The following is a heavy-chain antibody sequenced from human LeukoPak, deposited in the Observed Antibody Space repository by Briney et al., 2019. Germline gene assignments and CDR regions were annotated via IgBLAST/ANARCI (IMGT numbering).Heavy chain of an antibody. D-gene: IGHD3-10*01. CDR3: ARRLLIWFGELLPPEDAFDI. CDR2: IYYSGRT. CDR1: GGSISSSSYY. V-gene: IGHV4-39*07. Sequence: SETLSLTCTVSGGSISSSSYYWGWIRQPPGKGLEWIGSIYYSGRTYHNPSLKSQVTISVDTSKNQFSLKLSSVTAADTAVYYCARRLLIWFGELLPPEDAFDIWGQGTMVTISS. J-gene: IGHJ3*02.